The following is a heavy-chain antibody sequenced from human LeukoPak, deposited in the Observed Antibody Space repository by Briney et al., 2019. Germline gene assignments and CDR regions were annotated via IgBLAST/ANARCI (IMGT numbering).Heavy chain of an antibody. CDR1: GRSISSSSYF. CDR3: ASEYGTITMVRGVINY. Sequence: PSETLSHTCTVSGRSISSSSYFWRWIRQPPGKGLEWFVCIYYSGGTYYNPSLKSRVTISVDTSKNQFSLKLSSVTAADTAVYYCASEYGTITMVRGVINYWGQGTLVTVSS. V-gene: IGHV4-39*01. CDR2: IYYSGGT. D-gene: IGHD3-10*01. J-gene: IGHJ4*02.